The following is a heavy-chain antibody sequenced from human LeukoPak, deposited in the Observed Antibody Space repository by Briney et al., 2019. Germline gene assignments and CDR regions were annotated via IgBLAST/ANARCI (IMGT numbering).Heavy chain of an antibody. J-gene: IGHJ4*02. CDR3: ARVWQDYSNTDY. CDR2: INSWSSLT. D-gene: IGHD4-11*01. V-gene: IGHV3-48*01. Sequence: GESLRLSCAASGFTFSMYHMNWVRQAPGKGLEWVSYINSWSSLTYYADSVKGRFAISRDNAKSSLYLQMNSLTAEDTAVYYCARVWQDYSNTDYWGQGTLVTVSS. CDR1: GFTFSMYH.